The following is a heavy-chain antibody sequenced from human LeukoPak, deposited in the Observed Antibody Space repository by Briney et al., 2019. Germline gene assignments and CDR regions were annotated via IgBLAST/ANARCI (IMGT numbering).Heavy chain of an antibody. V-gene: IGHV3-48*03. CDR3: TRRYNYDSSGYYYVRDAFDI. D-gene: IGHD3-22*01. J-gene: IGHJ3*02. Sequence: GGSLRLSCAASGFTFSSYEMNWVRQAPGKGLEWVSYISSSGRTIYYAASVKGRFTISRDNAKNSLYLQMNSLKTEDTAVYYCTRRYNYDSSGYYYVRDAFDIWGQGTMVTVSS. CDR2: ISSSGRTI. CDR1: GFTFSSYE.